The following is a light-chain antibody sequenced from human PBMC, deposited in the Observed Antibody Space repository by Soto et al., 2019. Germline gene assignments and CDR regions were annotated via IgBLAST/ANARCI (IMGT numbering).Light chain of an antibody. Sequence: EIVLTQSPANLSLSHGARATLSCRASQSVSSYLAWYQQKPGQAPRLLIYDASNRATGIPARFSGSGSGTDFTLTISSLDPEDFAVYYCQQRRNGPPITFGQGTRLEIK. CDR3: QQRRNGPPIT. CDR2: DAS. J-gene: IGKJ5*01. V-gene: IGKV3-11*01. CDR1: QSVSSY.